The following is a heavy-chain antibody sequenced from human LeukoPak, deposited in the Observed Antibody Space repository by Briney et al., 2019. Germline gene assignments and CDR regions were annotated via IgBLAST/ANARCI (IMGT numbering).Heavy chain of an antibody. CDR1: EYSFATYW. D-gene: IGHD1-26*01. V-gene: IGHV5-51*01. CDR2: IYPSDSDT. CDR3: ARPLQGIVGATGFDY. J-gene: IGHJ4*02. Sequence: GESLKISCQGSEYSFATYWIAWLRQMPGKGLEWMGIIYPSDSDTRYSPSFQGQVTISADKSIKTAYLRWSSLKASDTAMYYCARPLQGIVGATGFDYWGQGTLVTVSS.